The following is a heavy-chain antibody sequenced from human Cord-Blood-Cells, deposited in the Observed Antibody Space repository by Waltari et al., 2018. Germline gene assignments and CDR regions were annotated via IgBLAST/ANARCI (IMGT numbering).Heavy chain of an antibody. J-gene: IGHJ4*02. CDR2: RNPNSGNT. D-gene: IGHD1-1*01. Sequence: QVQLVQSGAEVKKPGASVKVSCTASGYTFTSYDINWVRQATGQGLEWVGWRNPNSGNTGKAPRFPARVTSTRNTSISTAYMEVGSVRSEDTAVDYCARGGDNWNDVDYWGQGTLVTVAS. CDR1: GYTFTSYD. CDR3: ARGGDNWNDVDY. V-gene: IGHV1-8*03.